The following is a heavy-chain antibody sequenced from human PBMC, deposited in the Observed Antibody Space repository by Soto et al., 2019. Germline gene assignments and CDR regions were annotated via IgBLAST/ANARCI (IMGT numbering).Heavy chain of an antibody. CDR2: LHSGGDT. V-gene: IGHV3-53*04. CDR1: GIPASSNY. D-gene: IGHD3-10*01. Sequence: EVQLVESGGGLVQPGGSLSLSCVASGIPASSNYMTWVRKPQGKGLEWVSVLHSGGDTYYANSVKGRFTISRHDSTNTLFLQMNSLTAEDTAVYYCARDGPYYYASRMDVWGQGTTVTVSS. J-gene: IGHJ6*02. CDR3: ARDGPYYYASRMDV.